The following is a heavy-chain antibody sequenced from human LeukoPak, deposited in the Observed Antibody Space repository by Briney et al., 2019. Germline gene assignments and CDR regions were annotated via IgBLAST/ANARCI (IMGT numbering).Heavy chain of an antibody. V-gene: IGHV3-7*01. CDR1: GFTISSYW. Sequence: PGGSLRLSCAASGFTISSYWMSWVRQAPGKGLEWVANIKQDGSEKYYVGSVKGRFTISRDNAKNSLYLQMNSLRAEDTAVYYCARYSSAVDYWGQGTLVTVSS. CDR3: ARYSSAVDY. J-gene: IGHJ4*02. CDR2: IKQDGSEK. D-gene: IGHD6-19*01.